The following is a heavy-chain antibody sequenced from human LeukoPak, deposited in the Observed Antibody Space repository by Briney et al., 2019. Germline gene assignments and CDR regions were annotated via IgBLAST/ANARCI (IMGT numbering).Heavy chain of an antibody. CDR1: GFTFDDYG. CDR3: ARDHTSYQDYLFDY. D-gene: IGHD3-10*01. J-gene: IGHJ4*02. V-gene: IGHV3-20*04. CDR2: INWIGGST. Sequence: RSGGSLRLSCAASGFTFDDYGMSWVRQALGKGLEWVSGINWIGGSTAYADPVKGRFTISRDNAKNSLYLQMNSLRAEDTASYYCARDHTSYQDYLFDYWGQGTLVTVSS.